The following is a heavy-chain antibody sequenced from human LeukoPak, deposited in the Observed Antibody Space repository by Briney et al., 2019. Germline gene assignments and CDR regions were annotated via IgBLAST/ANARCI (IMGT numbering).Heavy chain of an antibody. J-gene: IGHJ4*02. D-gene: IGHD2-8*01. CDR2: ISGSGGST. CDR3: ARSVMMYASTYYFHY. Sequence: GGSLRLSCAASGFTFSSYAMSWVRQAPGKGLEWVSAISGSGGSTYYADSVEGRFTISRDNSKNTLYLQMNSLRADDTSVYYCARSVMMYASTYYFHYWGQGTLVTVSS. CDR1: GFTFSSYA. V-gene: IGHV3-23*01.